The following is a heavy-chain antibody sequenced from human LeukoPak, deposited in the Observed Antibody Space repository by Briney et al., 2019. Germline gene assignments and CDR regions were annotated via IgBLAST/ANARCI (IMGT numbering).Heavy chain of an antibody. CDR3: ARVVAGTKDFQH. D-gene: IGHD6-19*01. V-gene: IGHV4-39*01. Sequence: SETLSLTCTVSGGPISSPNHFWGWVRQPPGKGLQWIGSVYYGGSTYSNLSLKSRVTMSADTSKNQFSLTLSSVTAADTAVYYCARVVAGTKDFQHWGQGTLVTVSS. J-gene: IGHJ1*01. CDR1: GGPISSPNHF. CDR2: VYYGGST.